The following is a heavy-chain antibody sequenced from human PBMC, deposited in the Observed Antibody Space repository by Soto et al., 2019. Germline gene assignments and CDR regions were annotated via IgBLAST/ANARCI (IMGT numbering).Heavy chain of an antibody. CDR3: AKGSAHLIFGVARTY. J-gene: IGHJ4*02. Sequence: GGSLRLSCAASGVTFSSYAMSWGRQAPGKGLEWVSAISGSGGSTYYADSVKGRFTISRDNSKNTLYLQMNSLRAEDTAVYYCAKGSAHLIFGVARTYWGQGTLVTVSS. D-gene: IGHD3-3*01. CDR2: ISGSGGST. V-gene: IGHV3-23*01. CDR1: GVTFSSYA.